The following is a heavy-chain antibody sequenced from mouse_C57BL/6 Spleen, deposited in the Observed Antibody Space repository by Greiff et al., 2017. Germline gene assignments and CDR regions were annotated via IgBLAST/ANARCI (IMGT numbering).Heavy chain of an antibody. CDR1: GYTFTSYW. J-gene: IGHJ3*01. D-gene: IGHD2-4*01. Sequence: QVQLQQPGAELVRPGSSVKLSCKASGYTFTSYWMDWVKQRPGQGLEWIGNINPSDSETHYNQKFKDKATLTVDKSSSTAYMQLSSLTSEDSAVYYGARYPIYDDSDEDGFAYWGQGTLVTVSA. CDR2: INPSDSET. CDR3: ARYPIYDDSDEDGFAY. V-gene: IGHV1-61*01.